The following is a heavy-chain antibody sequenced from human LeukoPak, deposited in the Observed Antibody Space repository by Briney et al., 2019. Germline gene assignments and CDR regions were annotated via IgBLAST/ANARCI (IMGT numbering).Heavy chain of an antibody. CDR1: GFTFSSYG. D-gene: IGHD2-15*01. V-gene: IGHV3-30*02. CDR2: IRYDGSNK. J-gene: IGHJ6*03. CDR3: AKDIRSEYYYYMDV. Sequence: SGGSLRLSCAASGFTFSSYGMHWVRQAPGKGLEWVAFIRYDGSNKYYADSVKGRFTISRDNSKNTLYLQMNSLRAEDTAVYYCAKDIRSEYYYYMDVWGKGTTVTVSS.